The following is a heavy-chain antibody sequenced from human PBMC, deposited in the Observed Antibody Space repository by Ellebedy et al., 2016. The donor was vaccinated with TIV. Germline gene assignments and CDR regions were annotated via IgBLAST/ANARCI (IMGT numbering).Heavy chain of an antibody. CDR1: GFTFTSYA. Sequence: SLKISCAASGFTFTSYAMHWVRQAPGKGLEWVSGISWNSGSIGYADSVKGRFTISRDNAKNSLYLQMNSLRAEDTALYYCAKAEGLGNGYYDAFDIWGQGTMVTVSS. CDR2: ISWNSGSI. V-gene: IGHV3-9*01. CDR3: AKAEGLGNGYYDAFDI. J-gene: IGHJ3*02. D-gene: IGHD3-22*01.